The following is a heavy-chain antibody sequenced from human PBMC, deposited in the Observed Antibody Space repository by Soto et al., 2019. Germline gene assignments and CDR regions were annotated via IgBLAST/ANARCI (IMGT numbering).Heavy chain of an antibody. V-gene: IGHV3-66*01. CDR2: IYSGGST. J-gene: IGHJ3*02. CDR1: GFTVSSNY. CDR3: ARGSLTFSGSYYRAVDI. Sequence: GGSLRLSCAASGFTVSSNYMSWVRQAPGKGLEWVSVIYSGGSTYYADSVKGRFTISRDNSKNTLYLQMNSLRAEDTAVYYCARGSLTFSGSYYRAVDIWGQGTMVTVSS. D-gene: IGHD1-26*01.